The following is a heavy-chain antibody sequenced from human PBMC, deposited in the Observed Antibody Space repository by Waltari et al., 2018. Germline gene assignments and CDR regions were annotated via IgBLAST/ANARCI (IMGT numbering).Heavy chain of an antibody. V-gene: IGHV3-73*01. CDR1: GFTFSGCA. CDR3: TSSGSYSSYHGMDV. D-gene: IGHD1-26*01. J-gene: IGHJ6*02. CDR2: IRGKANRYAT. Sequence: EVQLVESGGGLVQPGGSLQLSCAGSGFTFSGCALHWVRQASGRGLEWVGRIRGKANRYATDYVSSVKGRFTISRDDSNNTAYLQLNSLKTEDTAVYYCTSSGSYSSYHGMDVWGQGTTVTVSS.